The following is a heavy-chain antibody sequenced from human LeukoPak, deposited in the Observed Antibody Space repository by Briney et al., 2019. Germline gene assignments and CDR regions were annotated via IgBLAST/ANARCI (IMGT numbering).Heavy chain of an antibody. J-gene: IGHJ5*02. Sequence: GGSLRLSCAASGFTFDDYAMHWVRQAPGKGLEWVSGISWNSGSIGYADSVKGRFTISRDNAKNSLYLQMNSLRAEDTALYYCAKDVYGSGSRIPWFDPWGQGTLVTVSS. CDR3: AKDVYGSGSRIPWFDP. D-gene: IGHD3-10*01. CDR2: ISWNSGSI. CDR1: GFTFDDYA. V-gene: IGHV3-9*01.